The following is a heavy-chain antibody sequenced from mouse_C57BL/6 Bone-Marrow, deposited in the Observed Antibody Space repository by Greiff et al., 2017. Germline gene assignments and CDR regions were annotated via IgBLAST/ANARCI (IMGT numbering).Heavy chain of an antibody. D-gene: IGHD2-3*01. J-gene: IGHJ1*03. CDR1: GYTFTSYW. CDR2: LDPSDSYP. Sequence: QVQLQQPGAELVMPGASVKLSCKASGYTFTSYWMHWVKQRPGQGLEWIGELDPSDSYPNYNQKFKGKSTLTVDKSSSTAYMQLSSLSSEYSAVYYCARGLLQYFDVWGTGTTVTVSS. CDR3: ARGLLQYFDV. V-gene: IGHV1-69*01.